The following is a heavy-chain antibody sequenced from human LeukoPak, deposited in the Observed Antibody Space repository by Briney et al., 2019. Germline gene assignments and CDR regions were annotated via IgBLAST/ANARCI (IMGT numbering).Heavy chain of an antibody. Sequence: PSETLSLTCAVYGGSFSGYYWSWIRQPPGKGLEWIGEINHSGSANYNPSLKSRVTISVDTSKNQFSLKLSSVTAADTAVYYCARTSSSWYHYYMDVWGKGTTVTISS. V-gene: IGHV4-34*01. J-gene: IGHJ6*03. CDR3: ARTSSSWYHYYMDV. CDR1: GGSFSGYY. CDR2: INHSGSA. D-gene: IGHD6-13*01.